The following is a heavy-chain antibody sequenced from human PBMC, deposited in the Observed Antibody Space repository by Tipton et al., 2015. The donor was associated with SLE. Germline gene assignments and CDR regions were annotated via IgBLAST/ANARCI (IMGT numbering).Heavy chain of an antibody. J-gene: IGHJ4*02. CDR2: IYYSGST. D-gene: IGHD6-19*01. V-gene: IGHV4-59*11. Sequence: TLSLTCTVSGGSISSHYWSRLRQPPGKGLEWIGYIYYSGSTNYNPSLKSRVTISVDTSKNQFSLKLSSVTAADTAVYYCARDASGWYYFDYWGQGTLVTVSS. CDR3: ARDASGWYYFDY. CDR1: GGSISSHY.